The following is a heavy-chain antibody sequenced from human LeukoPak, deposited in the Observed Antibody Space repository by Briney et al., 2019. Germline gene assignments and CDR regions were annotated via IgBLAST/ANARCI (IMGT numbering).Heavy chain of an antibody. CDR3: AKARFRASAGNWYLDL. V-gene: IGHV3-43*01. D-gene: IGHD2-15*01. CDR2: ISWDGGST. J-gene: IGHJ2*01. CDR1: GFTFDDYT. Sequence: PGGSLRLSCAASGFTFDDYTMHWVRQAPGKGLEWVSLISWDGGSTYYADSVKGRFTISRDNSKNSLYLQMNSLRTEDTALYYCAKARFRASAGNWYLDLWGRGTLVTVSS.